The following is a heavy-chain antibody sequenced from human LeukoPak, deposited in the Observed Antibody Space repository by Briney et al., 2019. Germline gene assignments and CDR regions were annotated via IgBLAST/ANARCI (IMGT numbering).Heavy chain of an antibody. CDR1: GFTFSSYA. CDR3: AKRTGLDGFDI. V-gene: IGHV3-23*01. CDR2: INAGGGAT. J-gene: IGHJ3*02. Sequence: PGGSLRLSCAASGFTFSSYAMSWVRQAPGKGLEWVSAINAGGGATWYADSVKGRFTASRDNSKNTLFLQMNSLRAEDTAVYYCAKRTGLDGFDIWGQGTMVTVSS.